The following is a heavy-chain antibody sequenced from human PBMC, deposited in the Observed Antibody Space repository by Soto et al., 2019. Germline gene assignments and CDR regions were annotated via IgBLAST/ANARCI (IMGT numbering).Heavy chain of an antibody. CDR3: AQTSDFWSGYPDY. J-gene: IGHJ4*02. Sequence: LRXSCAASGFTFSSYAISWVRQAPGKGLEWVSAISGSGGSTYYADSVKGRFTISRDNSKNTLYLQMNSLRAEDTAVYYCAQTSDFWSGYPDYWGQGPLVTVSS. D-gene: IGHD3-3*01. CDR1: GFTFSSYA. CDR2: ISGSGGST. V-gene: IGHV3-23*01.